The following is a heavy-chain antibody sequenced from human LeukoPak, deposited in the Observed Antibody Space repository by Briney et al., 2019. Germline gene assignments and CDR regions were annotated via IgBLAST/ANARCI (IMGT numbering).Heavy chain of an antibody. Sequence: GRSLRLSCAASGFTFSSYSMNWVRQAPGKGLEWVSSISSSSSYIYYADSVKGRFTISRDNAKNSLYLQMNSLRAEDTAVYYCARGLPSDYWGQGTLVTVSS. CDR1: GFTFSSYS. V-gene: IGHV3-21*04. CDR3: ARGLPSDY. CDR2: ISSSSSYI. J-gene: IGHJ4*02.